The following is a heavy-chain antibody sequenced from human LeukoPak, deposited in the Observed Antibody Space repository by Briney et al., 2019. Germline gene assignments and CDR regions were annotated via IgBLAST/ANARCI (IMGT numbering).Heavy chain of an antibody. CDR1: GFASSRYS. CDR3: ARHRIVGGKGNFDY. D-gene: IGHD1-26*01. Sequence: PGGSLRPSSAASGFASSRYSMNWVRQAPGKGLEWGGSISSSSIYIYYAVSVKGRFTISRDNAKSSLYLQMNSLRAEDTAVYYCARHRIVGGKGNFDYWGQGTLVTVSS. J-gene: IGHJ4*02. CDR2: ISSSSIYI. V-gene: IGHV3-21*01.